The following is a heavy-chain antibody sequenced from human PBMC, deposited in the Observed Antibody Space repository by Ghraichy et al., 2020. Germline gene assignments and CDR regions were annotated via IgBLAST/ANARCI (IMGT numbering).Heavy chain of an antibody. CDR3: ARGGTWRRTRGNYYDSSGYKH. V-gene: IGHV4-34*01. Sequence: SETLSLTCAVYGGSFSGYYWSWIRQPPGKGLEWIGEINHSGSTNYNPSLKSRVTISVDTSKNQFSLKLSSVTAADTAVYYCARGGTWRRTRGNYYDSSGYKHWGQGTLVTVSS. CDR2: INHSGST. CDR1: GGSFSGYY. J-gene: IGHJ4*02. D-gene: IGHD3-22*01.